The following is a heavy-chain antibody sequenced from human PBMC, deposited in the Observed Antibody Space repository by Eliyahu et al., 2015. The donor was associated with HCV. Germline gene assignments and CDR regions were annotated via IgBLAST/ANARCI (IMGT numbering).Heavy chain of an antibody. Sequence: QVQLQESGPGLVKPSETLSLTCTVSGGSISSYYWSWIRQPPGKGLEWIAYIYYSGGTXYNPSLKSRVTISVDTSKXQFSLKLSSVTAADTAVYYCASGGGGIAVAGTGGWFDPWGQGTLVTVSS. CDR1: GGSISSYY. D-gene: IGHD6-19*01. V-gene: IGHV4-59*01. J-gene: IGHJ5*02. CDR2: IYYSGGT. CDR3: ASGGGGIAVAGTGGWFDP.